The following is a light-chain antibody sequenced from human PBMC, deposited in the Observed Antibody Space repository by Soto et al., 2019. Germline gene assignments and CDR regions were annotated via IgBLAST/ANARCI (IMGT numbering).Light chain of an antibody. V-gene: IGLV2-8*01. Sequence: QSVLTQPPSASGSPGQSVSITCTGTSSDIGTYKYVSWYQQHPGQAPRLIIYDVTERPSGVPDRFSGSKSGNTASLTVSGLQAEDEADYFCSSYAPRSTVIFGGGTKLTVL. J-gene: IGLJ2*01. CDR3: SSYAPRSTVI. CDR2: DVT. CDR1: SSDIGTYKY.